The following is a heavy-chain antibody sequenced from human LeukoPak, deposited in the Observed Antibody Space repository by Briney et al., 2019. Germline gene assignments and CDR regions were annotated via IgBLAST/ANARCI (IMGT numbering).Heavy chain of an antibody. Sequence: SETLSLTCTVSGGSISSGDYYWSWIRQPPGKCLEWIAYMYYSGSTYYNPSLKSRVTMSADTSKNQLSLKLSSVTAADTAAYYCARPYYYDSRIDPWGQGILVTVSS. J-gene: IGHJ5*02. CDR2: MYYSGST. V-gene: IGHV4-30-4*01. CDR1: GGSISSGDYY. CDR3: ARPYYYDSRIDP. D-gene: IGHD3-22*01.